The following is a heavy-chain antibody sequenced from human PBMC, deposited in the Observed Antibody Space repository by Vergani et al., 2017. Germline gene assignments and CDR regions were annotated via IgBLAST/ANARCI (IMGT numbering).Heavy chain of an antibody. J-gene: IGHJ3*02. CDR2: IYYSGST. D-gene: IGHD5-12*01. CDR3: ARGGTGVATPPDAFDI. Sequence: QVQLQESGPGLVKPSQTLSLTCTVSGGSISSGGYYWSWIRQPPGKGLEWIGYIYYSGSTNYNPSLKSRVTISVDTSKNQFSLKLSSVTAADTAVYYCARGGTGVATPPDAFDIWGQGTMVTVSS. CDR1: GGSISSGGYY. V-gene: IGHV4-61*08.